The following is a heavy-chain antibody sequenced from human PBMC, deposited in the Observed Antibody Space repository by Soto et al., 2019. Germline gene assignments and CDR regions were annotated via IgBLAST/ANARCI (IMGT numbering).Heavy chain of an antibody. CDR3: ARGFGRFNY. CDR2: IDGSGTTK. D-gene: IGHD3-10*01. CDR1: GFTFNDFE. J-gene: IGHJ4*02. Sequence: EVQLLESGGGLVQPGGSLRLSCGVSGFTFNDFEMNWVRQAPGKGLEWLAYIDGSGTTKKYADSVRGRFTISRDNPNNSLVLQMSSLRAADTAIYYCARGFGRFNYWGQGTLVSVSS. V-gene: IGHV3-48*03.